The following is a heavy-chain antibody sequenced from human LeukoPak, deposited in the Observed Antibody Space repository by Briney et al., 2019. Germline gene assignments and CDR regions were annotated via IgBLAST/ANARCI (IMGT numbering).Heavy chain of an antibody. CDR2: MIPIFGTA. CDR3: ARAPLYDFWSGYYKAPYYYYYMDV. CDR1: GGTFSSYA. V-gene: IGHV1-69*05. J-gene: IGHJ6*03. D-gene: IGHD3-3*01. Sequence: ASVTVSFMASGGTFSSYAISWVRQAPGQGLEWMGGMIPIFGTANYAQKFQGRVTITTDESTSTAHMELSSLRSEDTAVYYCARAPLYDFWSGYYKAPYYYYYMDVWGKGTTVTVSS.